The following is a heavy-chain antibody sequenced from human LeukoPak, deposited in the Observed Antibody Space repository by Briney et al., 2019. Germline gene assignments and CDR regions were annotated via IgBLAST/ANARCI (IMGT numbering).Heavy chain of an antibody. V-gene: IGHV4-59*01. CDR2: IYYTGST. D-gene: IGHD1-1*01. Sequence: SETLSLTCTVSGGSISSYYWSWIRQSPGKGLEWIGYIYYTGSTNYKPSLKSRVSISLDTSKNQFSLRLTSVTAADTALYYCARVWGRETGTTNWFDPWGQGTLVTVSS. CDR1: GGSISSYY. CDR3: ARVWGRETGTTNWFDP. J-gene: IGHJ5*02.